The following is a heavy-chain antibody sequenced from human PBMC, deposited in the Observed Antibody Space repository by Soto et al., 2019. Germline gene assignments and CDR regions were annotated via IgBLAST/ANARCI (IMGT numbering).Heavy chain of an antibody. D-gene: IGHD3-10*01. V-gene: IGHV3-73*02. CDR2: IRNNYAT. CDR3: SKWLFRGVRLDY. J-gene: IGHJ4*02. Sequence: EVQLVESGGGLVQPGGSLKLSCAASGFTFSGSSIHWVRLASGKGLEWIGRIRNNYATEYTASAKGRFTVSRDDSKNTAYLQMNSLKTEDTAVYYCSKWLFRGVRLDYWGQGTLVTVSS. CDR1: GFTFSGSS.